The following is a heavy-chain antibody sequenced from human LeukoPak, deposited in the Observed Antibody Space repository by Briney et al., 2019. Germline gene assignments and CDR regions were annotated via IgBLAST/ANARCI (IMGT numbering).Heavy chain of an antibody. Sequence: SVKVSCKAFGGTFNTYAITWVRQAPGQGLEWMGRIIPFFGTTSDAQMFQGRVTITADTSTRTVFMELSSLRSDDTAVYYCARDRDFYDSNGYYDHWGQGTLVTVSS. J-gene: IGHJ5*02. V-gene: IGHV1-69*06. D-gene: IGHD3-22*01. CDR1: GGTFNTYA. CDR3: ARDRDFYDSNGYYDH. CDR2: IIPFFGTT.